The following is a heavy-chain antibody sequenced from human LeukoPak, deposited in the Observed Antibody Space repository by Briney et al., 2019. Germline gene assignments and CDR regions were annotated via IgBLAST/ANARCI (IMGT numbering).Heavy chain of an antibody. D-gene: IGHD2/OR15-2a*01. J-gene: IGHJ6*02. CDR1: GGSISSGGYS. CDR3: ASVRANIAYYYYYGMDV. CDR2: IYHSGST. V-gene: IGHV4-30-2*01. Sequence: SQTLSLTCAVSGGSISSGGYSWSWIRQPPGRGLEWIGYIYHSGSTYYNPSLKSRVTISVDRSKNQFSLKLSSVTAADTAVYYCASVRANIAYYYYYGMDVWGQGTTVTVSS.